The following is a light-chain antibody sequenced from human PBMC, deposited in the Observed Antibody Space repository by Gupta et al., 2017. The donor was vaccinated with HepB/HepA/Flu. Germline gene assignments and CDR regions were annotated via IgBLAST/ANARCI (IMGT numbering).Light chain of an antibody. J-gene: IGKJ1*01. CDR2: GAS. CDR1: QSVRTN. V-gene: IGKV3-15*01. CDR3: QQYNNWPLT. Sequence: EIVMTQSPATLSVSPGERATLSCRASQSVRTNLAWYQQKPGQAPRLLIYGASTRATDIPARFNGSGSGTEFTLTISSLQSEDFAVYYCQQYNNWPLTFGQGTKVEIK.